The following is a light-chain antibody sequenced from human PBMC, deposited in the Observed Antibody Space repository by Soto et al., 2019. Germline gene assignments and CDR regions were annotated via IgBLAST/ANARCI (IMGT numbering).Light chain of an antibody. J-gene: IGLJ1*01. CDR1: SSDVGGYHY. CDR2: DVS. CDR3: SSYTSSSTRV. Sequence: QSALTQPASVSGSPGHTITISCTGTSSDVGGYHYVSWYQQHPGKAPKLMIYDVSNRPSGVSNRFSGSKSGNTASLTISGLQAEDEADYYCSSYTSSSTRVFGTGTKLTVL. V-gene: IGLV2-14*01.